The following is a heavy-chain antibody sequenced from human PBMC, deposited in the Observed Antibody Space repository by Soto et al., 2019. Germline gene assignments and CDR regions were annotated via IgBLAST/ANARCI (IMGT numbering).Heavy chain of an antibody. CDR2: IYYSGST. J-gene: IGHJ4*02. D-gene: IGHD6-19*01. V-gene: IGHV4-61*01. CDR3: ARVAVAGSLFDY. Sequence: QVQLQESGPGLVKPSETLSLTCTVSGGSVSSGSYYWSWIRQPPGKGLEWIGYIYYSGSTNYNPSLKSRVPIPVDTSKSQFSPTLSSVTAAETAVYYCARVAVAGSLFDYWGQGTLVTVSS. CDR1: GGSVSSGSYY.